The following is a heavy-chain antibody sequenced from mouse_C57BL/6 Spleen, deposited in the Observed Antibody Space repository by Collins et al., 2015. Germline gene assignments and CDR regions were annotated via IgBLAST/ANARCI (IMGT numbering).Heavy chain of an antibody. CDR2: INSDGSAI. CDR1: GFTFSGFW. CDR3: MRYEYGGWYFDV. J-gene: IGHJ1*01. Sequence: EVQLLETGGGLVQPGGSRGLSCEGSGFTFSGFWMSWVRQTPGKTLEWIGDINSDGSAINYAPSIKDRFTIFRDNDKSTLYLQMSNVRSEDTATYFCMRYEYGGWYFDVWGAGTTVTVSS. D-gene: IGHD1-1*02. V-gene: IGHV11-2*02.